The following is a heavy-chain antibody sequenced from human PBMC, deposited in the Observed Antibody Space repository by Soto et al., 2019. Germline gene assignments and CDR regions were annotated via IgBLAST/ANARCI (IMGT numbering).Heavy chain of an antibody. J-gene: IGHJ6*02. V-gene: IGHV3-21*01. CDR1: GFTFSGDS. CDR3: TRDYVMDV. CDR2: ISTTSTYI. Sequence: GGSLRLSCAASGFTFSGDSMNWVRQAPGKGLERVSSISTTSTYIYYADSVKGRFTISRDNANNSLHLQMNSLRAEDTAVYYCTRDYVMDVWGQGTTVTVSS.